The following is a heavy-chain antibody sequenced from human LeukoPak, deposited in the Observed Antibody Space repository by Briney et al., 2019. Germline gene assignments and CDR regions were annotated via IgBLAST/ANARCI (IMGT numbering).Heavy chain of an antibody. CDR2: IYYSGST. CDR1: GGSISTYY. J-gene: IGHJ4*02. D-gene: IGHD6-13*01. V-gene: IGHV4-59*12. CDR3: ARGGSSSWHIDY. Sequence: SETLSLTCTVSGGSISTYYWSWIRQPPGKGLEWIGYIYYSGSTNYNSSLKSRVTISVDTSKNQFSLKLSSVTAADTAVYYCARGGSSSWHIDYWGQGTLVTVSS.